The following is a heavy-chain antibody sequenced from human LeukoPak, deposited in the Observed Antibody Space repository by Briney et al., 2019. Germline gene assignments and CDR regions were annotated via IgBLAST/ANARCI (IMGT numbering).Heavy chain of an antibody. V-gene: IGHV4-39*07. Sequence: TSETLTLTCTVSGGSISSSSYYWGWIRQPPGKGLEWIGSIYTSGSTNYNPSLKSRVTISVDTSKNQFSLKLSSVTAADTAVYYCAREPRGEDAFDIWGQGTMVTVSS. CDR3: AREPRGEDAFDI. J-gene: IGHJ3*02. CDR2: IYTSGST. D-gene: IGHD3-10*01. CDR1: GGSISSSSYY.